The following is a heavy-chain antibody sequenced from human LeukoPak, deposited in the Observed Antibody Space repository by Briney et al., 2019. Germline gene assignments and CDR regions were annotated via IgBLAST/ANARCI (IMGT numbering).Heavy chain of an antibody. Sequence: SETLSLTCTVSGGSVSSYYWSWIRQPPGKELEWIGYIHYSGSTNYKPSLKSRVTISVDTSKNQFSLRLSSVTAADTAVYYCARGLMMAIAGRGEFHYWGQGTLVTVSS. CDR1: GGSVSSYY. D-gene: IGHD6-13*01. V-gene: IGHV4-59*02. J-gene: IGHJ4*02. CDR3: ARGLMMAIAGRGEFHY. CDR2: IHYSGST.